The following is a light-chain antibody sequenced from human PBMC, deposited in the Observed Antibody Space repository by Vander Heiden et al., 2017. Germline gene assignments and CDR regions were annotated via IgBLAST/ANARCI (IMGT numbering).Light chain of an antibody. CDR3: QQSYSRPFT. Sequence: DIPMTQSPSSLSASVGDRVTIPCRASQNINTYLVWYQQKPGKAPNLLIYAASTLQSDVPSRFSASGSDTDFTLTISGLHPDDFATYYCQQSYSRPFTFGQGTRLEVK. V-gene: IGKV1-39*01. CDR2: AAS. J-gene: IGKJ2*01. CDR1: QNINTY.